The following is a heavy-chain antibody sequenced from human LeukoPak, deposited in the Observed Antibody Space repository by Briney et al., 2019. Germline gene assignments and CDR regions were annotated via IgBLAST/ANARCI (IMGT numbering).Heavy chain of an antibody. CDR3: AREIVARSWFDP. Sequence: PSETLSLTXTVSGGSISSYYWSWIWQPPGKGLEWIGYIYYSGSTNYNPSLKSRVTISVDTSKNQFSLKLSSVTAADTAVYYRAREIVARSWFDPWGQGTLVTVSS. CDR2: IYYSGST. D-gene: IGHD3-22*01. J-gene: IGHJ5*02. V-gene: IGHV4-59*01. CDR1: GGSISSYY.